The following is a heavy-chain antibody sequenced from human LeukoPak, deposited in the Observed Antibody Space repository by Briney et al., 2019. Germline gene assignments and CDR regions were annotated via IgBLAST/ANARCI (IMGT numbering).Heavy chain of an antibody. CDR1: GFTVSSYS. CDR2: ISTSASYI. J-gene: IGHJ4*02. V-gene: IGHV3-21*01. Sequence: GGSLRLSCAASGFTVSSYSMNWVRQAPGTGLEWVSSISTSASYIYYADSVKGRFTISRDNAKNSLYLQMNSLRAEDTAVYYCARDLESYNSGGYYFGYWGQGTLVTVSS. D-gene: IGHD3-22*01. CDR3: ARDLESYNSGGYYFGY.